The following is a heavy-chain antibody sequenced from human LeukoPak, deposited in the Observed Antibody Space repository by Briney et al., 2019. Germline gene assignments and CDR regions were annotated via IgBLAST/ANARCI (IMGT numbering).Heavy chain of an antibody. CDR3: ARESGGAALDY. CDR2: IYSDGST. J-gene: IGHJ4*02. V-gene: IGHV3-66*01. CDR1: GLTFSSNY. D-gene: IGHD3-10*01. Sequence: PGGSLRLSCAASGLTFSSNYMSWVRQAPGKGLEWVSVIYSDGSTYYADSVKGRFTISRDNSKNTLYVQMNSLRAEDTAVYYCARESGGAALDYWGQGTQVTVSS.